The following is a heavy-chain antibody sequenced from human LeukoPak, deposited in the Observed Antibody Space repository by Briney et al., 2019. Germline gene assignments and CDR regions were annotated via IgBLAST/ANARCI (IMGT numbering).Heavy chain of an antibody. J-gene: IGHJ1*01. Sequence: GGSLRLSCAASGFTFSTYGMNWVRQAPGKGLEWVSTITTSSATYYADSLKGRFTISRDNSKNTLYLQINSLRAEDTAVYYCAKNSPKPAGTYFQHCGQGTLVTVSS. V-gene: IGHV3-23*01. CDR3: AKNSPKPAGTYFQH. CDR2: ITTSSAT. D-gene: IGHD2-2*01. CDR1: GFTFSTYG.